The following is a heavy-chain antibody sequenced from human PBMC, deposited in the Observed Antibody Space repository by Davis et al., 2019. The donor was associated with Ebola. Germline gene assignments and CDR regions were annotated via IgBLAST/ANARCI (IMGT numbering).Heavy chain of an antibody. CDR3: ARDGSVAAIELDY. D-gene: IGHD2-2*02. CDR1: GYTFTTYS. V-gene: IGHV1-3*01. Sequence: ASVKVSCKASGYTFTTYSMHWVRQAPGQGLEWMGWTNAGNGDTKYSQKFQGRVSLTTDTSANTAYMEVRGLRSDDTAVYYCARDGSVAAIELDYWGQGTLVTVSS. J-gene: IGHJ4*02. CDR2: TNAGNGDT.